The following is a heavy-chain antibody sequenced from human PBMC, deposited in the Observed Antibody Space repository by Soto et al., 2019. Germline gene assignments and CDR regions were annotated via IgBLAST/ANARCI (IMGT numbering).Heavy chain of an antibody. CDR1: AFTFSHYG. V-gene: IGHV3-30*18. D-gene: IGHD1-1*01. CDR3: AKGTSSPHQLLDH. CDR2: ISSDGNDK. Sequence: QVQLVESGGGVVQPGRSLRLSCAASAFTFSHYGMHWVRHAPGKGLEWVTTISSDGNDKYYADSVRGRFTISRDNSKNTLDLQMYGLRPEDTAVYYCAKGTSSPHQLLDHWGQGTLVTVSS. J-gene: IGHJ4*02.